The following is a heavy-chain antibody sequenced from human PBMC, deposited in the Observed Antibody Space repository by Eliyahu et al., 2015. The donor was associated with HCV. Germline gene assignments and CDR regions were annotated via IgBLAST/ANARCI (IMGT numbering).Heavy chain of an antibody. J-gene: IGHJ2*01. CDR2: ISSSSSYT. Sequence: QVQLVESGGGLVKPGGSLRLXCAASGFTFSDXYMSWIRQAPGKGLEWVSCISSSSSYTNYADSVKGRFTISRDIAKNSLYLQMNSLRAEDTAMYYRARDRGTVTVAGAIWYSDLWGRGTLVTVSS. D-gene: IGHD6-19*01. CDR3: ARDRGTVTVAGAIWYSDL. CDR1: GFTFSDXY. V-gene: IGHV3-11*06.